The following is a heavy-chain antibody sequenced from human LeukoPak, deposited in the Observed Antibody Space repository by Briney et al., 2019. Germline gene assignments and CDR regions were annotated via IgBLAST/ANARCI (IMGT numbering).Heavy chain of an antibody. CDR1: GYTFTGYY. CDR3: ARDRSITGTTVPFDY. Sequence: GASVKVSCKASGYTFTGYYMHWVRQAPGQGLEWMGWINPNSGGTNYAQKFQGRVTMTRDTSISTAYMELSRLRSDETAVYYCARDRSITGTTVPFDYWGEGTLVTVSS. CDR2: INPNSGGT. V-gene: IGHV1-2*02. D-gene: IGHD1/OR15-1a*01. J-gene: IGHJ4*02.